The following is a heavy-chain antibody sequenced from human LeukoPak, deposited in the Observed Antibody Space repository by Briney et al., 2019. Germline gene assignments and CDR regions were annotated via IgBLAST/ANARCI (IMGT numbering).Heavy chain of an antibody. CDR3: ARSAGHYDPGGYYYYMDV. V-gene: IGHV1-2*02. J-gene: IGHJ6*03. Sequence: ASVKVSCKASGYTFTGYYMHWVRQAPGQGLEWMGWINPNSGGTNYAQKFQGRVTMTRDTSISTAYMELSRLRSDDTAVYYCARSAGHYDPGGYYYYMDVWGKGTTVTISS. CDR1: GYTFTGYY. CDR2: INPNSGGT. D-gene: IGHD2-8*02.